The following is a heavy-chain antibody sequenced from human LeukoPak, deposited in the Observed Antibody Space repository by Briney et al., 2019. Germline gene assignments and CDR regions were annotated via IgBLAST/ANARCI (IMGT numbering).Heavy chain of an antibody. CDR1: GFTVSSST. V-gene: IGHV3-11*05. D-gene: IGHD3-10*01. J-gene: IGHJ5*02. CDR3: ARDPYGSGSSHLNWFDP. CDR2: ISSSSSYT. Sequence: GGSLRLSCAGSGFTVSSSTMSWVRQAPGKGLEWVSYISSSSSYTNYADSVKGRFTISRDNAKNSLYLQMNSLRAEDTAVYYCARDPYGSGSSHLNWFDPWGQGTLVTVSS.